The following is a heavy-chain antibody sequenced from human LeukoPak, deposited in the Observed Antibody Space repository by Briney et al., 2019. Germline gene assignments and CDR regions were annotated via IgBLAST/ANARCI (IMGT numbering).Heavy chain of an antibody. CDR3: ARELRFLPYYYYYMDV. J-gene: IGHJ6*03. V-gene: IGHV4-59*11. CDR2: IYYSGST. D-gene: IGHD3-3*01. CDR1: GGSISSHY. Sequence: PSETLSLTCTVSGGSISSHYWSWIRQPPGKGLEWIGYIYYSGSTNYNPSLKSRVTISVDTSKNQVSLKLSSVTAADTAVYYCARELRFLPYYYYYMDVWGKGTTVTVSS.